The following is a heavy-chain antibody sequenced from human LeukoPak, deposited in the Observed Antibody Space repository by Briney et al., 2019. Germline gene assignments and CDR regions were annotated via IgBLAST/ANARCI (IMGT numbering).Heavy chain of an antibody. CDR1: GGSISSSSYY. Sequence: SETLSLACTVSGGSISSSSYYWGWVRQPPGKGLEWIGSIYYSGSTYYNPSLKSRVTISVDTSKNQFSLKLSSVTAADTAVYYCARLFLYSGWYPFYFDYWGQGTLVTVSS. J-gene: IGHJ4*02. D-gene: IGHD6-19*01. CDR3: ARLFLYSGWYPFYFDY. CDR2: IYYSGST. V-gene: IGHV4-39*01.